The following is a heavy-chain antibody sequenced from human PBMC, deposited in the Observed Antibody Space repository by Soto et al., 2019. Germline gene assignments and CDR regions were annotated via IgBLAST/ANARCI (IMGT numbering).Heavy chain of an antibody. CDR1: ASTFNNYW. D-gene: IGHD5-18*01. V-gene: IGHV3-74*01. J-gene: IGHJ4*02. CDR3: VREDSYGYKYYFDY. Sequence: GGSLRLSCAASASTFNNYWTHWVRQAPGKGLVWVSCISGDGSETTYADSVKGRFTISRDQSENTVSLQVKTLRREDTAVYYCVREDSYGYKYYFDYWGQGTLVTVPS. CDR2: ISGDGSET.